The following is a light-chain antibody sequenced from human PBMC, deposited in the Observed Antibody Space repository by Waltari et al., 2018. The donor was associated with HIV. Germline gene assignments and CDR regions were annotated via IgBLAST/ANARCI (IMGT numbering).Light chain of an antibody. V-gene: IGLV1-47*01. Sequence: QSVLTQPPSASGTPGQTVTIYCSGSTSNVETQWVYWYQQLPGTAPNLLIYRNYQRPSGVPDRFSSAKSGASASLIISGLRSEDEADYSCGVWDSTLKQWLFGGGTKLTVL. J-gene: IGLJ3*02. CDR1: TSNVETQW. CDR3: GVWDSTLKQWL. CDR2: RNY.